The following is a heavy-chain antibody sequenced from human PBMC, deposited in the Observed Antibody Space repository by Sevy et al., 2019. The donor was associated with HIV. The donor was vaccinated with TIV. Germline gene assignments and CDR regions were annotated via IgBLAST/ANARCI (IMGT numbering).Heavy chain of an antibody. J-gene: IGHJ4*02. CDR1: GYSLTGLS. D-gene: IGHD3-22*01. CDR2: FDPEDGER. CDR3: ATTKDYYESSGCPFDY. Sequence: ASVKVSCKVSGYSLTGLSMHWVRQAPGKELEWMGSFDPEDGERIYAQKLEGRVTMTEDTSADTAYMELNSLRFEDTAVYYCATTKDYYESSGCPFDYWGQGTLVTVSS. V-gene: IGHV1-24*01.